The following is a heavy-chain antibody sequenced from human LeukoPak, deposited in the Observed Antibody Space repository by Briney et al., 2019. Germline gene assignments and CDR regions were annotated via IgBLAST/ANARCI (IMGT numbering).Heavy chain of an antibody. J-gene: IGHJ5*02. Sequence: PSETLSLTCTVSGGSISSYYWSWIRQPPGKGLEWIGYIYYTGNSNYNPSLKSRVTISVDTSKIQFSLKLTSVTAADTAVYYCARSLNWNYVYWFDPWGQGTLVTVSS. D-gene: IGHD1-7*01. CDR3: ARSLNWNYVYWFDP. CDR1: GGSISSYY. V-gene: IGHV4-59*01. CDR2: IYYTGNS.